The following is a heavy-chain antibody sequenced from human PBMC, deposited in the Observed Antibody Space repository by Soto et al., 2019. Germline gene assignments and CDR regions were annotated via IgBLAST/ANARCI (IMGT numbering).Heavy chain of an antibody. Sequence: GGSLRLSCAASGFTFSSYAMSWVRQAPGKGLEWVSDISGSGGSAYYADSVKGRFTISRDNAKDSLHLQMNSLRAEDTAVYYCAGPNLAVAGNVAFDIWGQGTMVTVSS. CDR1: GFTFSSYA. CDR2: ISGSGGSA. J-gene: IGHJ3*02. V-gene: IGHV3-23*01. D-gene: IGHD6-19*01. CDR3: AGPNLAVAGNVAFDI.